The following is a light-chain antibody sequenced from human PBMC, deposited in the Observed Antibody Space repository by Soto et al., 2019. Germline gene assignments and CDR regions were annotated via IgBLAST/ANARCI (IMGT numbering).Light chain of an antibody. CDR1: HSISTY. CDR3: QQSYSSPFT. J-gene: IGKJ4*01. Sequence: DIQLTQSPSSLSASVGDRVTITCRASHSISTYLNWYQQKPGKAPSLLMYTTSSLKSGVPSRFSGSGSATDFTLTIGRVQPADFAIYYCQQSYSSPFTFGLGTKVQIK. V-gene: IGKV1-39*01. CDR2: TTS.